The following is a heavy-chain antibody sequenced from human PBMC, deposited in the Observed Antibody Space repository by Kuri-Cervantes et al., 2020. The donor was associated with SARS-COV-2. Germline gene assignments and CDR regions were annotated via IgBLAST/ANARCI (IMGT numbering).Heavy chain of an antibody. CDR2: ISAYNGNT. V-gene: IGHV1-18*01. J-gene: IGHJ4*02. D-gene: IGHD1-26*01. CDR3: ALGSGSFRGMGYFDY. CDR1: GYTFTSYG. Sequence: ASVKVSCKASGYTFTSYGISWVRQAHGQGLEWMGWISAYNGNTNYAQKLQGRVTMTTDTSTSTAYMALRSLRSDDTAVYYCALGSGSFRGMGYFDYWGQGTLVTVSS.